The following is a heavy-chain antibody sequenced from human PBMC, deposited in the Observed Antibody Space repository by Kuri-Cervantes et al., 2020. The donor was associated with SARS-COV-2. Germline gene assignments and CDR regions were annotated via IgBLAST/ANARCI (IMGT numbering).Heavy chain of an antibody. Sequence: ASVKVSCKASGYTFTSYYMHWVRQAPGQGLEWMGGFDPEDGETIYAQKFQGRVTMTEDTSTDTAYMELSSLRSEDTAVYYCATDLGNQWPTIWGQGTMVTVSS. CDR1: GYTFTSYY. CDR2: FDPEDGET. J-gene: IGHJ3*02. CDR3: ATDLGNQWPTI. D-gene: IGHD6-19*01. V-gene: IGHV1-24*01.